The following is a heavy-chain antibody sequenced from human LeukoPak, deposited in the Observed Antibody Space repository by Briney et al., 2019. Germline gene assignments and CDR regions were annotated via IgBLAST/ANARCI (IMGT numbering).Heavy chain of an antibody. V-gene: IGHV4-4*02. CDR3: ARGYYDSSGRGYYYYMDV. D-gene: IGHD3-22*01. J-gene: IGHJ6*03. Sequence: SGTLSLTCDVSGGSIDSTRWWNWVRRPPGKGLEWIGYIYYSGSTNYNPSLKSRVTISVDTSKNQFSLKLSSVTAADTAVYYCARGYYDSSGRGYYYYMDVWGKGTTVTISS. CDR2: IYYSGST. CDR1: GGSIDSTRW.